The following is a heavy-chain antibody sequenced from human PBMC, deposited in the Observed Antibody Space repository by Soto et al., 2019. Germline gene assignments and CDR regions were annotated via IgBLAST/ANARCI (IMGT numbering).Heavy chain of an antibody. CDR1: GFTFSSYA. CDR2: ISGSGGST. J-gene: IGHJ3*02. Sequence: EVQLLESGGGLVQPGGSLRLSCAASGFTFSSYAMSWVRQAPGRGLEWVSAISGSGGSTYYADSVKGRFTISRDNSKNTLYLQMNSLRAEDTAVYYCAKLGGGVIVRGGAFDIWGQGTMVTVSS. CDR3: AKLGGGVIVRGGAFDI. D-gene: IGHD3-16*02. V-gene: IGHV3-23*01.